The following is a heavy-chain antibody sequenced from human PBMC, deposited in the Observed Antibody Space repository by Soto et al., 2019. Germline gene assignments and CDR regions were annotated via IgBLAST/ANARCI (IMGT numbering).Heavy chain of an antibody. CDR3: AKDVYSYDILTGCFDY. CDR1: GFTFSSYA. J-gene: IGHJ4*02. CDR2: ISSNGGST. Sequence: GGSLRLSCAASGFTFSSYAMHWVRQAPGKGLEYVSAISSNGGSTHYANSVKGRFTVSRDNAKNSLYLQMNSLRAEDTALYYCAKDVYSYDILTGCFDYWGQGTLVTVSS. D-gene: IGHD3-9*01. V-gene: IGHV3-64*01.